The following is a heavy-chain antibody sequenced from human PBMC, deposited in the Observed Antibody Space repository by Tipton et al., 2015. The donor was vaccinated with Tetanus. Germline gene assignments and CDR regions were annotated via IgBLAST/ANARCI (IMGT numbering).Heavy chain of an antibody. J-gene: IGHJ4*02. CDR2: SWYDGTDQ. D-gene: IGHD2-15*01. CDR3: ARGADCSGGSCFSGDFDN. Sequence: SGFIFSSYGIHWVRQAPGKGLEWVAVSWYDGTDQYYADSVKGRFTISRDNSKNTLYLQMNSLRAEDTALYYCARGADCSGGSCFSGDFDNWGQGTQVTVSS. CDR1: GFIFSSYG. V-gene: IGHV3-33*01.